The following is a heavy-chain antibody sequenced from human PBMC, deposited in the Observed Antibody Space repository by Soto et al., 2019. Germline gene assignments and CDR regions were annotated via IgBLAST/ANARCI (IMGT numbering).Heavy chain of an antibody. CDR3: ARVHSSAYSRYFKQ. CDR2: INPNSGGT. V-gene: IGHV1-2*02. CDR1: GYTFTGYY. Sequence: ASVKVSCKASGYTFTGYYMHWVRQAPGQGLEWMGWINPNSGGTNYAQKFQGRVTMTRDTSISTAYMELSRLRSDDTAVYYCARVHSSAYSRYFKQWGQGTLVTDTS. J-gene: IGHJ1*01. D-gene: IGHD3-22*01.